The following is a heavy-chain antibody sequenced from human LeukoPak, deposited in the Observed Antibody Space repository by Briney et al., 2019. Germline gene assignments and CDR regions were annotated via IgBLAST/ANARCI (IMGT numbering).Heavy chain of an antibody. CDR1: GGSISSYY. V-gene: IGHV4-4*07. D-gene: IGHD3-9*01. CDR3: ARDPPDILDALDI. CDR2: IYGSGGT. Sequence: SETLSLTCTVSGGSISSYYWSGIRQSAGKGLEWIGRIYGSGGTNCNPSLKSRVTMSVYTSKNQFSLKFRSVHAEYTAVYYCARDPPDILDALDIWGQGTMVTVSS. J-gene: IGHJ3*02.